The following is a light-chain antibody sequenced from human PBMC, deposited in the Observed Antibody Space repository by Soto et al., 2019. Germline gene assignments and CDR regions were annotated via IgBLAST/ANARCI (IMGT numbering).Light chain of an antibody. V-gene: IGKV1-39*01. CDR2: SAN. CDR3: QHSNITPFI. CDR1: QEMNSY. J-gene: IGKJ4*01. Sequence: DIQMTQSPSSVSASVGDTITITCRASQEMNSYVNWYVQKPGKAPDLLIYSANTLHNGVPSRYSGYGSGTDFTLTISSVQPEDLGTYYCQHSNITPFIFGGGTQVHI.